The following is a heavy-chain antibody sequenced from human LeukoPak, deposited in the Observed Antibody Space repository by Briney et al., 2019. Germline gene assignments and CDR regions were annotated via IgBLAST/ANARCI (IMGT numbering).Heavy chain of an antibody. V-gene: IGHV4-39*01. CDR1: GGSISSSSLY. D-gene: IGHD2-2*01. J-gene: IGHJ3*02. CDR2: VYYSGST. CDR3: ARNASSLGAGAFDI. Sequence: SETLSLTCTVSGGSISSSSLYWDWIRQPPGKGLEWIGTVYYSGSTYYNPSLKSRVTISVDTSKNQFSLKLSSVTAADTPVYSCARNASSLGAGAFDIWGQGTMVTVSS.